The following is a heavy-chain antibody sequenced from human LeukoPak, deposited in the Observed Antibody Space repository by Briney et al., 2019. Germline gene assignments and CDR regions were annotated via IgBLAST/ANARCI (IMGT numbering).Heavy chain of an antibody. J-gene: IGHJ4*02. V-gene: IGHV4-34*01. D-gene: IGHD3-22*01. CDR2: INHSGST. Sequence: SETLSLTCTVSGGSISSYYWSWIRQPPGKGLEWIGEINHSGSTNYNPSLKSRVTISVDTSKNQFSLKLSSVTAADTAVYYCARVRGGYYDSSGYYGDYWGQGTLVTVSS. CDR3: ARVRGGYYDSSGYYGDY. CDR1: GGSISSYY.